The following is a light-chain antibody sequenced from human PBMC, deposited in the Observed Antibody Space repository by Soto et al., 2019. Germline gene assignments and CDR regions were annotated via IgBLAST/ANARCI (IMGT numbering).Light chain of an antibody. CDR1: SSNIGSNY. CDR2: RNN. CDR3: AAWDDSLSGVV. Sequence: QSVLPQPPSASGTPGQRVTISCSGSSSNIGSNYVYWYQQLPGTAPKLLIYRNNQRPSGVPDRFSGSKSGTSASLAISGLRAEDVDDYYCAAWDDSLSGVVFGGGTKLTVL. J-gene: IGLJ2*01. V-gene: IGLV1-47*01.